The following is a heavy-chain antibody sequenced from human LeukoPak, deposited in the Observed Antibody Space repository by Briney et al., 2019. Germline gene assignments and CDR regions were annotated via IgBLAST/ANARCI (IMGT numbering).Heavy chain of an antibody. D-gene: IGHD1-14*01. J-gene: IGHJ6*02. CDR1: GFTFSSYS. V-gene: IGHV3-21*01. CDR2: ISSSSSYI. CDR3: ASGAPGAIYYYGMDA. Sequence: GGSLRLSCAASGFTFSSYSMTWVRQAPGKGLEWVASISSSSSYIYYADSVKGRFTISRDNAKNSLYLQMNSLRAEDTAVYYCASGAPGAIYYYGMDAWGQGTTVTVSS.